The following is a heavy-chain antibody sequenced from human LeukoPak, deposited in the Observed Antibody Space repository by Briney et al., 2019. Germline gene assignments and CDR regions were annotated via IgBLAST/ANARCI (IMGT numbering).Heavy chain of an antibody. CDR2: ISGSGGTT. D-gene: IGHD2/OR15-2a*01. Sequence: GGSLRLSCAASGFTFTNYAMGWVRQTPGKGLEWVSSISGSGGTTYYADSVKGRFTISRDNSKNTVYLQVTSLRVEDTALYYCAKAGWVYFDRTTFHWADYWGQGTLVPVSS. V-gene: IGHV3-23*01. CDR3: AKAGWVYFDRTTFHWADY. CDR1: GFTFTNYA. J-gene: IGHJ4*02.